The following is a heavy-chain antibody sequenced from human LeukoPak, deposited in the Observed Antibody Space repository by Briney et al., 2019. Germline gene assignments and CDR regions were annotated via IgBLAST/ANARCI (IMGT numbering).Heavy chain of an antibody. CDR1: GFTVSSNY. D-gene: IGHD3-10*01. J-gene: IGHJ6*02. Sequence: GGSLRLSCAASGFTVSSNYMSWVRQAPGKGLEWVSVIYSGGSTYYADSVKGRFTISRDNSKNTLYLQMNSLRAEDTAVYYCAGDIRFGEGYGMDVWGQGTTVTVSS. V-gene: IGHV3-66*01. CDR2: IYSGGST. CDR3: AGDIRFGEGYGMDV.